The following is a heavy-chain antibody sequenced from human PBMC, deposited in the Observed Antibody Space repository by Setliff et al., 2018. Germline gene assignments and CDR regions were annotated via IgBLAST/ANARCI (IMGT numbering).Heavy chain of an antibody. J-gene: IGHJ4*02. D-gene: IGHD1-26*01. Sequence: GGSLRLSCATSGFTFNTHAMHWVRQAPGKGLEWVAMIWAGGDRTFYADSVKGRFTISRDNSKNTLYLQMNSLRAEDTAVYYCAREKWSYYGLRKDYYFDYWGQGTLVTVSS. CDR2: IWAGGDRT. CDR1: GFTFNTHA. CDR3: AREKWSYYGLRKDYYFDY. V-gene: IGHV3-33*01.